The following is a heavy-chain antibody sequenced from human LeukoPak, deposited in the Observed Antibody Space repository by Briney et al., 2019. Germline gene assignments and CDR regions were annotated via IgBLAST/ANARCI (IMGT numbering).Heavy chain of an antibody. D-gene: IGHD3-22*01. J-gene: IGHJ4*02. CDR1: GFTFSSSA. CDR3: ARGRYHHDSSGYSSFYH. Sequence: GGSLRLSCAASGFTFSSSAMSWVRQAPGKGLEWISAISSSGGNTYYADSVKGRFTISRDNAKNSLYLQMNSLRAEDTAVYYCARGRYHHDSSGYSSFYHWGQGTLVTVSS. CDR2: ISSSGGNT. V-gene: IGHV3-21*01.